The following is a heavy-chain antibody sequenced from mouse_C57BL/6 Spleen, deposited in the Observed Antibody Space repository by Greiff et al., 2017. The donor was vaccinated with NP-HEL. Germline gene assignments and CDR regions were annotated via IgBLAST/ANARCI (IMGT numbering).Heavy chain of an antibody. J-gene: IGHJ1*03. D-gene: IGHD2-12*01. CDR2: IDPSDSYT. CDR1: GYTFTSYW. V-gene: IGHV1-59*01. CDR3: ANLRRRGYWYFDV. Sequence: VQLQQPGAELVRPGTSVKLSCKASGYTFTSYWMHWVKQRPGQGLEWIGVIDPSDSYTNYNQKFKGKATLTVDTSSSTAYMQLSSLTSEDSAVYYCANLRRRGYWYFDVWGTGTTVTVSS.